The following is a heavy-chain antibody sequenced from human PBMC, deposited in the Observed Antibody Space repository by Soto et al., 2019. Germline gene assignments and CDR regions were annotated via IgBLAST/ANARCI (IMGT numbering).Heavy chain of an antibody. J-gene: IGHJ2*01. CDR3: ARDFAGWYFDL. CDR1: GFTFSNYG. V-gene: IGHV3-33*01. Sequence: QVQLVESGGGVVQPGRSLRLSCAASGFTFSNYGMYWVRQAPGRGLEWVAVIWYDGSNKNYADSVKGRFTISRDNSKNTLYLQMNSLRAEDTAVYYCARDFAGWYFDLWGRGTLVTVSS. D-gene: IGHD2-21*01. CDR2: IWYDGSNK.